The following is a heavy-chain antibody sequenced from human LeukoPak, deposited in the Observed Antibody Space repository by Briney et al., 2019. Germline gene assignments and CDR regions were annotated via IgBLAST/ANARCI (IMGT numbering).Heavy chain of an antibody. CDR2: ISYDGSNK. V-gene: IGHV3-30*18. J-gene: IGHJ4*02. Sequence: PGGSLRLSCVASGFIFSNYWMSWVRQAPGKGLEWVAVISYDGSNKYYADSVKGRFTISRDNSKNTLYLQMNSPTDEDTAVYYCAKVRWDNSGWYYLDNWGQGTLVTVSS. D-gene: IGHD6-19*01. CDR3: AKVRWDNSGWYYLDN. CDR1: GFIFSNYW.